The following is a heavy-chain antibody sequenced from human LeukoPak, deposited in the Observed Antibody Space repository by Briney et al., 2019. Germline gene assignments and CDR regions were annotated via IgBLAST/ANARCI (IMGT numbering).Heavy chain of an antibody. Sequence: GGSLRLSCAASGFTFSSYSMTWVRQAPGKGLEWVANIKQDGSEKYYVDSVKGRFTISRDNAKNSLYLQMNSLRAEDTAVYYCARDRIGYSSSHGFWGQGTLVTVSS. D-gene: IGHD6-13*01. V-gene: IGHV3-7*01. J-gene: IGHJ4*02. CDR3: ARDRIGYSSSHGF. CDR1: GFTFSSYS. CDR2: IKQDGSEK.